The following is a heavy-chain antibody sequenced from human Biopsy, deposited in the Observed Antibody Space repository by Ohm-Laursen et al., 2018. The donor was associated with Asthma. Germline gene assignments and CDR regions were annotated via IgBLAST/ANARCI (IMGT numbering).Heavy chain of an antibody. J-gene: IGHJ4*02. CDR1: GFNFSSYS. Sequence: GSLRLSCAASGFNFSSYSMNWVRQAPGLGLEWVSYIRNSSSAIYYADSVKGRFTISRDNAKNSLYLQMNSLRAEDTAVYYCARISGHRGYWGQGTLVTVSS. CDR3: ARISGHRGY. D-gene: IGHD5-12*01. CDR2: IRNSSSAI. V-gene: IGHV3-48*01.